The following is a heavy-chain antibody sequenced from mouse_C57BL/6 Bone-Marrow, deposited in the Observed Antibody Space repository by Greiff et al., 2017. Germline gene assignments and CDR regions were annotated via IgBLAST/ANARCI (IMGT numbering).Heavy chain of an antibody. CDR2: IYPGSGNT. J-gene: IGHJ4*01. D-gene: IGHD1-1*01. Sequence: QVQLQQSGAELVRPGASVKLSCKASGYTFTDYYINWVKQRPGQGLEWIARIYPGSGNTYYNEKFKGKATLTAEKSSSTAYMQLSSLTSEDSAVYFCARRTTVVATRPYYYAMDYWGQGTSVTVSS. CDR3: ARRTTVVATRPYYYAMDY. V-gene: IGHV1-76*01. CDR1: GYTFTDYY.